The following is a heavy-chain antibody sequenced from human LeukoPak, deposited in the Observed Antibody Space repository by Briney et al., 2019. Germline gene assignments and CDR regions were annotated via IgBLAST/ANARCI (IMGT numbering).Heavy chain of an antibody. CDR3: AREKYCSSTSCPFDY. D-gene: IGHD2-2*01. J-gene: IGHJ4*02. Sequence: GGSLRLSCAASGFTFSSYAMHWVRQAPGKGLEWVAVISYDGSNKYYADSVKGRFTISRDNSKNTLYLQMNSLRAEDTAVYYCAREKYCSSTSCPFDYWGQGVLVTVSS. CDR1: GFTFSSYA. CDR2: ISYDGSNK. V-gene: IGHV3-30-3*01.